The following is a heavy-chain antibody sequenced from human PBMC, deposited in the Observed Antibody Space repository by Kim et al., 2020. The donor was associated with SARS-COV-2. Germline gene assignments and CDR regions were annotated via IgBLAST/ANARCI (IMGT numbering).Heavy chain of an antibody. CDR3: VKETSNDYSSHNWFDP. CDR1: GFTFSSYA. Sequence: GGSLRLSCAASGFTFSSYAMSWVRQAPGKGLEWVSAISGSGGSTYYADSVKGRFSISRDNSKNTLYLQMNSLRAEDTAVYYCVKETSNDYSSHNWFDPWGQGTLVTVSS. D-gene: IGHD4-4*01. CDR2: ISGSGGST. V-gene: IGHV3-23*01. J-gene: IGHJ5*02.